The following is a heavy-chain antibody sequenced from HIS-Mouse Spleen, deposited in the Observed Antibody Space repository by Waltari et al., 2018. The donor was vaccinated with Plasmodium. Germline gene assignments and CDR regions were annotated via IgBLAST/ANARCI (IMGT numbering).Heavy chain of an antibody. Sequence: QLQLQESGPGLVKPSETLSLNCTVSGGSISSSSYYWGWIRQPPGKGLEWIGSIYYSGSTYYHPSLKSRVTISVDTSKNQFSLKLSSVTAADTAVYYCARDRITGTSYFDYWGQGTLVTVSS. CDR3: ARDRITGTSYFDY. J-gene: IGHJ4*02. CDR1: GGSISSSSYY. V-gene: IGHV4-39*07. CDR2: IYYSGST. D-gene: IGHD1-7*01.